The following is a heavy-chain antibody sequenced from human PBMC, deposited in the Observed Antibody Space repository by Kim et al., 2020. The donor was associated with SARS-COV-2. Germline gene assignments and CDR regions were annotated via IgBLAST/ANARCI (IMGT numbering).Heavy chain of an antibody. Sequence: SDTLSLTCSVSGGSLSSSSFYWGWIRQPPGKGLDWIGSIYFTGSTYYNPSLKSRVTISVDTSKNQFSLKLTSVTAADTAVYYCGRAYYYDNSGYYYYFDLWGRGTLVTVSS. CDR2: IYFTGST. D-gene: IGHD3-22*01. V-gene: IGHV4-39*02. CDR1: GGSLSSSSFY. CDR3: GRAYYYDNSGYYYYFDL. J-gene: IGHJ2*01.